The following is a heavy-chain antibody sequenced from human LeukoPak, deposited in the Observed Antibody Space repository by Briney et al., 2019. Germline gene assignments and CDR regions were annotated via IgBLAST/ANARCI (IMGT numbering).Heavy chain of an antibody. Sequence: ASVKVSCKASGYTFTGCYMHWVRQAPGQGLEWMGWINPNSGGTNYAQKFQGRVTMTRDTSISTAYMELSRLRSDDTAVYYCAVREGYYDSSGYYPHWGQGTLVTVSS. J-gene: IGHJ4*02. CDR2: INPNSGGT. V-gene: IGHV1-2*02. CDR1: GYTFTGCY. CDR3: AVREGYYDSSGYYPH. D-gene: IGHD3-22*01.